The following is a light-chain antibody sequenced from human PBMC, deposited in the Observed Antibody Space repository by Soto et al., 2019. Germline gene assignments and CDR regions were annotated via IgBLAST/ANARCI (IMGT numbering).Light chain of an antibody. CDR3: SSYTSSTTKV. J-gene: IGLJ1*01. CDR1: GSDVGGYNY. CDR2: DVS. V-gene: IGLV2-14*01. Sequence: QSALTQPASVSGSPGQSITISCTGTGSDVGGYNYVSWYQQHPGEAPKLIMYDVSSRPSGVSNRFSGSKSGNTASLTISGLQAEDEADYYCSSYTSSTTKVFGTGTKLTVL.